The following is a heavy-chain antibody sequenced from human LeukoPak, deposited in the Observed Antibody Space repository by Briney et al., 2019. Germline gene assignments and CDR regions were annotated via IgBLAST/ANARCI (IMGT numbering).Heavy chain of an antibody. Sequence: AGGSLRLSCAASGFTFSSYEMNWVRQAPGKGLEWVSYISSRGSSIYYADSVKGRFTISRDNSKNTLYLQMNSLRAEDTAVYYCAKVAGNKNGDNDYWGQGTLVTVSS. CDR1: GFTFSSYE. J-gene: IGHJ4*02. CDR2: ISSRGSSI. V-gene: IGHV3-48*03. D-gene: IGHD4-17*01. CDR3: AKVAGNKNGDNDY.